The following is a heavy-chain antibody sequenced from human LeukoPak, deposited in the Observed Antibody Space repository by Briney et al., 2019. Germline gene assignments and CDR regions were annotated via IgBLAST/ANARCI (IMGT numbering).Heavy chain of an antibody. CDR1: GYTFTSYG. Sequence: ASVKVSCKASGYTFTSYGISWVRQAPGQGLEWMGWISAYNGNTNYAQKLQGRVTMTTDTSTSTAYMELRSLRSDDTAVYYCARIVESSGWYGYYYYYMDVWGKGTTVTVSS. D-gene: IGHD6-19*01. CDR2: ISAYNGNT. CDR3: ARIVESSGWYGYYYYYMDV. J-gene: IGHJ6*03. V-gene: IGHV1-18*01.